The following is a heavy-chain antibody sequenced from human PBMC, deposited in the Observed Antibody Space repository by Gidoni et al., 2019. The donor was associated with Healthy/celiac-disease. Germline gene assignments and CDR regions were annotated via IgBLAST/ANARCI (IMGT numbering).Heavy chain of an antibody. Sequence: QVQLQESAPGLVKPSETLSLTCTVPGGSISSSDWSWIRQPAGKGLEWLGRLYNSGSTNDNPPLKSRVPMSVDTSKNQFSLKLSSVTAADTAVYYCARGGGAIAAAGDLDYWGQGTLVTVSS. CDR1: GGSISSSD. J-gene: IGHJ4*02. CDR2: LYNSGST. D-gene: IGHD6-13*01. CDR3: ARGGGAIAAAGDLDY. V-gene: IGHV4-4*07.